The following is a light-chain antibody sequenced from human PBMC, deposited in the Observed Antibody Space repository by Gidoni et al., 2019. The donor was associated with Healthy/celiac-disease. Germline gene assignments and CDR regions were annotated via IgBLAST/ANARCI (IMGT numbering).Light chain of an antibody. CDR1: SSNIGSNY. CDR2: RNN. CDR3: AAWDDSLSGLNYV. J-gene: IGLJ1*01. Sequence: QSVLTQPPSASGTPGQRVTIACSGSSSNIGSNYVYWYQQLPGTAPKLLIYRNNPRPSGVPDRFSGSKSGTSASLAISGLRSEDEADYYCAAWDDSLSGLNYVFGTGTKVTVL. V-gene: IGLV1-47*01.